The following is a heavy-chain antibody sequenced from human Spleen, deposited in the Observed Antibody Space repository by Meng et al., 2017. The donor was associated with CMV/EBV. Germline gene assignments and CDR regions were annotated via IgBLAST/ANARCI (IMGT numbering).Heavy chain of an antibody. J-gene: IGHJ5*02. CDR3: ARRGMMTTRGYWFDP. Sequence: GGSLRLSCKGSGYSFTQYWIGWVRQMPGKGLDWMGIIYPGDSDTRYSPSFQGQVTISADKSIRTAYLQWSGLKASDTAMYYCARRGMMTTRGYWFDPWGQGTLVTVSS. CDR2: IYPGDSDT. V-gene: IGHV5-51*01. CDR1: GYSFTQYW. D-gene: IGHD4-17*01.